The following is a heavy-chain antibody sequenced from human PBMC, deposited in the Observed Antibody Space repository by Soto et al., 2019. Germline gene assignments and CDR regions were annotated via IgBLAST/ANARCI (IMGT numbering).Heavy chain of an antibody. D-gene: IGHD6-13*01. V-gene: IGHV1-69*06. CDR3: ARTLFPMASAGTYYFDY. CDR1: GGTFSNYA. CDR2: IIPLFDTA. J-gene: IGHJ4*02. Sequence: QVHLVQSGAEVKEPGSSVKVSCKASGGTFSNYAVSWVRQAPGQGLEWMGGIIPLFDTANYAQKFQGRVTIVADKSTATAYMELSRLRSDDTAVYYCARTLFPMASAGTYYFDYWGQGTLVTVSS.